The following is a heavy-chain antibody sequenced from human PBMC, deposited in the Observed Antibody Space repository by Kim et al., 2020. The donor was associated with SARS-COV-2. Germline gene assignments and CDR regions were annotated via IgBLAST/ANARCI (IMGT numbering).Heavy chain of an antibody. CDR1: GYRFTKYW. V-gene: IGHV5-51*01. J-gene: IGHJ4*01. CDR2: IYPGDSDA. Sequence: GESLKISCEGSGYRFTKYWIGWVRQKPGKGLEWMGIIYPGDSDARYSPSFQGRVTISSDKSINTVYLQWSSLKASDTAMYYCARGESWLQTYFDFWGQGTLVTVSS. D-gene: IGHD5-12*01. CDR3: ARGESWLQTYFDF.